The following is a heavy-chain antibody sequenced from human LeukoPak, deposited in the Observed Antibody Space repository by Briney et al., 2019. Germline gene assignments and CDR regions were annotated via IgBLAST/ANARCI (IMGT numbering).Heavy chain of an antibody. CDR2: ISAYNGNT. D-gene: IGHD2-15*01. CDR1: GYTFTSYG. J-gene: IGHJ5*02. V-gene: IGHV1-18*01. Sequence: GASVKVSCKASGYTFTSYGISWVRQAPGQGLEWMGWISAYNGNTNYAQKLQGRVTMTTDTSTSTAYMELRSLRSDDTAVYSCARGGDIVVVVTATKGNWFDPWGQGTLVTVSS. CDR3: ARGGDIVVVVTATKGNWFDP.